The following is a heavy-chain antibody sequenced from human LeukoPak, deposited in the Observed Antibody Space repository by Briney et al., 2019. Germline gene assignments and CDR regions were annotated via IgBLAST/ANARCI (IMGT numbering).Heavy chain of an antibody. D-gene: IGHD6-13*01. Sequence: GGSLRLSCVASGFTFSRYGMHWVRQAPGKGLEWVAVISYDGNDKYYENSVKGRFTISRDNSKNTLYLQMNSLRGEDTAVYYCGRDDEQLADFWGQGTRVTVSS. CDR1: GFTFSRYG. CDR3: GRDDEQLADF. J-gene: IGHJ4*02. CDR2: ISYDGNDK. V-gene: IGHV3-30*03.